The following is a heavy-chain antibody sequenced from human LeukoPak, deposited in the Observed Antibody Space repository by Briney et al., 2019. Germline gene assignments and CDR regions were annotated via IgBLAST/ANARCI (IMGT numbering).Heavy chain of an antibody. J-gene: IGHJ4*02. CDR3: ARNGGGYSFDY. CDR2: MYYSGST. D-gene: IGHD1-26*01. V-gene: IGHV4-59*01. CDR1: GGSISSYY. Sequence: SETLSLTCTVSGGSISSYYWSWTRQPPGKGLEWIGYMYYSGSTNYNPSLKSRVTISVDTSKNQFSLKLRSVTAADTAVYYCARNGGGYSFDYWGQGTLVTASS.